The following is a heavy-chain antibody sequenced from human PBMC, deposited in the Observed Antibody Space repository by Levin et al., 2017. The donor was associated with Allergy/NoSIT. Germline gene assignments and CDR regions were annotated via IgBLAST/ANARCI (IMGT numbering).Heavy chain of an antibody. J-gene: IGHJ4*02. CDR1: GFTFSSYG. CDR3: ARESSSIAAAGTDY. Sequence: LSLTCAASGFTFSSYGMHWVRQAPGKGLEWVAVIWYDGSNKYYADSVKGRFTISRDNSKNTLYLQMNSLRAEDTAVYYCARESSSIAAAGTDYWGQGTLVTVSS. CDR2: IWYDGSNK. D-gene: IGHD6-13*01. V-gene: IGHV3-33*01.